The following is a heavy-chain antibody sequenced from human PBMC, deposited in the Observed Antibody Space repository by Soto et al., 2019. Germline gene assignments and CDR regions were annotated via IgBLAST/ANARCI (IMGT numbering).Heavy chain of an antibody. V-gene: IGHV4-59*01. CDR3: ARDVGAKPAPYYGMDV. CDR2: IYYSGST. Sequence: QVQLQESGPGLVKPSETLSLTCTVSGGSISSYYWRWIRQPPGKGLEWIGYIYYSGSTNYNPSLRSRFTMSVDTSKNQFSLKLSSVTAADTAVYYCARDVGAKPAPYYGMDVWGQGTTVTVSS. CDR1: GGSISSYY. J-gene: IGHJ6*02. D-gene: IGHD1-26*01.